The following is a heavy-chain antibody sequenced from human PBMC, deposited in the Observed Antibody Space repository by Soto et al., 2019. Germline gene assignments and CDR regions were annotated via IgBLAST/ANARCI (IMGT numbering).Heavy chain of an antibody. Sequence: LSLTCTVSGGSISSYYWSWIRQPPGKGLEWIGYIYYSGSTNYNPSLKSRVTISVDTSKNQFSLKLSSVTAADTAVYYCARDALDNWNYGYYYYGMDVWGQGTTVTVSS. CDR2: IYYSGST. J-gene: IGHJ6*02. D-gene: IGHD1-7*01. V-gene: IGHV4-59*01. CDR1: GGSISSYY. CDR3: ARDALDNWNYGYYYYGMDV.